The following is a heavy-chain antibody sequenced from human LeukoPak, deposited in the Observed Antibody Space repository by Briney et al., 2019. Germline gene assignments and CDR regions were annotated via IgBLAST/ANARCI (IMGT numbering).Heavy chain of an antibody. D-gene: IGHD6-13*01. J-gene: IGHJ4*02. Sequence: PSETLSLTCTVSGGSISSHYWSWIRQPPGKGLEWIGYIYYSGSTNYNPSLKSRVTISVETSKNQFSLKLSSVAAADTAVYYCARHGDTAGAVTPFDYWGQGTLVTVSS. CDR1: GGSISSHY. CDR2: IYYSGST. CDR3: ARHGDTAGAVTPFDY. V-gene: IGHV4-59*08.